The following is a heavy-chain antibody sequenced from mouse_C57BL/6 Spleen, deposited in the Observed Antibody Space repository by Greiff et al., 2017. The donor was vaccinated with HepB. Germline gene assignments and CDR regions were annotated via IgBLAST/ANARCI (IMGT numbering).Heavy chain of an antibody. J-gene: IGHJ2*01. CDR2: ISSGGDYI. D-gene: IGHD1-1*01. CDR1: GFTFSSYA. Sequence: EVMLVESGEGLVKPGGSLKLSCAASGFTFSSYAMSWVRQTPEKRLEWVAYISSGGDYIYYADTVKGRFTISRDNARNTLYLQMSSLKSEDTAMYYWTRQVDYGSSLFDYWGQGTTLTVSS. V-gene: IGHV5-9-1*02. CDR3: TRQVDYGSSLFDY.